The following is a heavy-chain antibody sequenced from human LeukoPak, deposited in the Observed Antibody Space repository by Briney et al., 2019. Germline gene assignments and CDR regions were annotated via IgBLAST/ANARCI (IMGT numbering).Heavy chain of an antibody. D-gene: IGHD6-13*01. CDR1: GYTLTGYY. CDR2: INPNSGGT. CDR3: ARDLEQQLVRYYFDY. Sequence: ASVKVSCKASGYTLTGYYMHWVRQAPGQGLEWMGWINPNSGGTNYAQKFQGRVTMTRDTSISTAYMELSRLRSDDTAVYYCARDLEQQLVRYYFDYWGQGTLVTVSS. V-gene: IGHV1-2*02. J-gene: IGHJ4*02.